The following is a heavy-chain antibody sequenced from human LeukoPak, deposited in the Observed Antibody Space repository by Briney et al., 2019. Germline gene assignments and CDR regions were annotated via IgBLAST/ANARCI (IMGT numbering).Heavy chain of an antibody. J-gene: IGHJ4*02. CDR1: GFTFSNYE. V-gene: IGHV3-48*03. Sequence: GGSLRLSCAASGFTFSNYEMNWVRQAPGKGLEWVAFISSSGSTTYYADSVKGRFTISRDNAKNSLYLQMNSLRAEDTAVYYCAESGYDSEGGFDYWGQGTLVTVSS. CDR3: AESGYDSEGGFDY. CDR2: ISSSGSTT. D-gene: IGHD5-12*01.